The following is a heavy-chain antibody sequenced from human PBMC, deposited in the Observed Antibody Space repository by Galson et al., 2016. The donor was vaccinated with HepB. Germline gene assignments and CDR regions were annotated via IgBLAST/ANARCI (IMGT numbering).Heavy chain of an antibody. CDR2: IDPTDSYT. Sequence: QSGAEVKKPGESLRISCKASGYTFTNHWINWVRQMPGKGLEWRGRIDPTDSYTNYSPSFQGHVALSADKSISTAYLQWSSLEAPDTAMYFCATSRPLATPGDWGQGTLVTVSS. CDR3: ATSRPLATPGD. D-gene: IGHD7-27*01. J-gene: IGHJ4*02. CDR1: GYTFTNHW. V-gene: IGHV5-10-1*01.